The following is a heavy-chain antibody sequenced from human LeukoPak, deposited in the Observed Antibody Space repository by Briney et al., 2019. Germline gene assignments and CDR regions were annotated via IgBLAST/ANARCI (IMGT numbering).Heavy chain of an antibody. CDR3: AKEMIAEGDY. V-gene: IGHV1-2*06. CDR2: INPNSGGT. CDR1: GYTFTAHD. D-gene: IGHD3-22*01. J-gene: IGHJ4*02. Sequence: ASVKVSCKASGYTFTAHDMHWVRQAPGQGLEWMGRINPNSGGTNYAQKFQGRVTMTRDTSISTAYMELSRLRSDDTAVYYCAKEMIAEGDYWGQGTLVTVSS.